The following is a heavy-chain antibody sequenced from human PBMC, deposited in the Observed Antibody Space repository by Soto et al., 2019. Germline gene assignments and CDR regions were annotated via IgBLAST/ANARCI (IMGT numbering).Heavy chain of an antibody. CDR2: ISSSGSTI. D-gene: IGHD3-22*01. J-gene: IGHJ4*02. V-gene: IGHV3-48*03. Sequence: PGGSLRLSCAASGFTFSSYEMNWVRQAPGKGLEWVSYISSSGSTIYYADSVKGRFTISRDNAKNSLYLQMNSLRAEGTAVYYCARDRDYYDSSGYCDYWGQGTMVTVYS. CDR1: GFTFSSYE. CDR3: ARDRDYYDSSGYCDY.